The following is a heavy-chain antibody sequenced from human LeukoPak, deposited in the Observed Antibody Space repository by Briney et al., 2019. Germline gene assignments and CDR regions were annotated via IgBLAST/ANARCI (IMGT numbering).Heavy chain of an antibody. D-gene: IGHD3-22*01. CDR3: AKDSLTYYYDSSGYD. J-gene: IGHJ4*02. CDR1: GFTFSSYA. V-gene: IGHV3-23*01. CDR2: IRGSGGST. Sequence: GGSLRLSCAASGFTFSSYAMSWVRQAPGKGLEWVAAIRGSGGSTYYADSVKGRFTISRDNSKNTLYLQMNSLRAEDTAVYYCAKDSLTYYYDSSGYDWGQGTLVTVSS.